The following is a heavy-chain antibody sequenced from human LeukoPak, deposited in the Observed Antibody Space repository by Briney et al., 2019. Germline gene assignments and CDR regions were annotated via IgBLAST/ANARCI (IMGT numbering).Heavy chain of an antibody. Sequence: GGSLRLSCAASGFTVSGNYMSWVRQAPGKGLEWVSVIYSSGSTYYADSVKGRFTISRDNSENTLYVQMNSLRVEDTAVYYCVRDPAFGEVLSCYDYWGQGTLVTVSS. CDR2: IYSSGST. V-gene: IGHV3-66*03. CDR3: VRDPAFGEVLSCYDY. CDR1: GFTVSGNY. D-gene: IGHD3-10*01. J-gene: IGHJ4*02.